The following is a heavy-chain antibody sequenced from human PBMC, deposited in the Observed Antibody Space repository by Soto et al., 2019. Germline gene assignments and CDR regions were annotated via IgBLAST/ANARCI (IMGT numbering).Heavy chain of an antibody. V-gene: IGHV1-69*06. Sequence: QVQLVQSGAEVKKPGSSVKVSCKASGGTFSSYAISWVRQAPGQGLEWMGGIIPIFGTANYAQKFQGRVTITADKSTSTAYMELSSLRSEDTAVYYCARERCDYYDSSGYPTDYWGQGTLVTVSS. D-gene: IGHD3-22*01. CDR1: GGTFSSYA. CDR3: ARERCDYYDSSGYPTDY. J-gene: IGHJ4*02. CDR2: IIPIFGTA.